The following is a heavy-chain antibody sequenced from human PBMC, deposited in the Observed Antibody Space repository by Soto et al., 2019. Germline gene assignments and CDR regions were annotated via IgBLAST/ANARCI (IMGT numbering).Heavy chain of an antibody. CDR3: ARDPGAGMDV. J-gene: IGHJ6*02. V-gene: IGHV3-21*01. Sequence: EVQLVESGGGLVKPGGSLRLSRAASGFTFSSYSMNWVRQAPGKGLEWVSSISSSSSYIYYADSVKGRFTISRDNAKNSLYLQMNSLRAEDTAVYYCARDPGAGMDVWGQGTTVTVSS. CDR2: ISSSSSYI. CDR1: GFTFSSYS. D-gene: IGHD1-1*01.